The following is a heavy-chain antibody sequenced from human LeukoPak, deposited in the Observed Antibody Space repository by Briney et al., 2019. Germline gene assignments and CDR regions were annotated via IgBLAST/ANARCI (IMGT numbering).Heavy chain of an antibody. CDR1: GFTFSGFA. J-gene: IGHJ4*02. V-gene: IGHV3-73*01. CDR3: TRRYEGGYDSSGYYFPFFDY. CDR2: IRSKANSYAT. Sequence: GGSLRLSCAASGFTFSGFAMHWVRQASGKGLEWVGRIRSKANSYATAYGASVKGRFTISRDDSKSTAYLQMNSLKTEDTAVYYCTRRYEGGYDSSGYYFPFFDYWGRGILVTVSS. D-gene: IGHD3-22*01.